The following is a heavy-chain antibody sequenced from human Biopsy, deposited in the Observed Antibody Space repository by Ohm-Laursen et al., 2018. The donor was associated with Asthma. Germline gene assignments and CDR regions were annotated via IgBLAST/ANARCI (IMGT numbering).Heavy chain of an antibody. CDR2: THHSGYT. J-gene: IGHJ4*02. Sequence: GTLSLTCVVYGGSFSSNYWSWIRQTPGKGLEWLGDTHHSGYTNYNPSLSSRLTLSVDTSKNQFSLRLTSVTAADTAVYYCARHDHRWDTYADFWGQGTLVTVSS. CDR1: GGSFSSNY. D-gene: IGHD2-2*01. CDR3: ARHDHRWDTYADF. V-gene: IGHV4-34*01.